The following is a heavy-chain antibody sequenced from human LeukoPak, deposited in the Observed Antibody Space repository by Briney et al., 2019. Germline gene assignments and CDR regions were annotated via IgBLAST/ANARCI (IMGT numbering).Heavy chain of an antibody. J-gene: IGHJ5*02. V-gene: IGHV1-2*02. Sequence: ASVKVSCKASGYTFTGYYMHWVRQAPGQGLEWMGWINPNSGGTNYAQKFQGRVTMTRDTSISTAYMELSRLRSDDTAVYYGARAGSPVNWFDPWGQGTLVTVSS. D-gene: IGHD2-15*01. CDR2: INPNSGGT. CDR1: GYTFTGYY. CDR3: ARAGSPVNWFDP.